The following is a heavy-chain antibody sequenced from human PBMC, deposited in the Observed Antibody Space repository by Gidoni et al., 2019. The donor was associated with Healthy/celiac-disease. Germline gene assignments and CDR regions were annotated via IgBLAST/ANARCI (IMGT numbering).Heavy chain of an antibody. V-gene: IGHV2-5*02. CDR2: IYWDDDK. D-gene: IGHD5-12*01. Sequence: QITLKESGPTLVKPTQTLTLTCTFSGFSLSTSGVGVGWIRQPPGKALEWLALIYWDDDKRYSPSLKSRLTITKDTSKNQVVLTMTNMDPVDTATYYCAHRIGGYRPSGGGYDFWGQGTLVTVSS. CDR1: GFSLSTSGVG. CDR3: AHRIGGYRPSGGGYDF. J-gene: IGHJ4*02.